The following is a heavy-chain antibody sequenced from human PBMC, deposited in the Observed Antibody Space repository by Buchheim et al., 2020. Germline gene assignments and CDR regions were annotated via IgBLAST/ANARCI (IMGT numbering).Heavy chain of an antibody. J-gene: IGHJ6*02. V-gene: IGHV4-4*02. Sequence: QVQLQESGPGLVKPSGTLSLTCDVSGYSMSSHDWWSWARQPPGKGLEWIGEIHHGGSTNYSPSLKGRVTISVDKSKNHFSLKLSSVTAADTAVYYCARNGYYNMDVWGQGTT. CDR3: ARNGYYNMDV. CDR2: IHHGGST. CDR1: GYSMSSHDW. D-gene: IGHD2-8*01.